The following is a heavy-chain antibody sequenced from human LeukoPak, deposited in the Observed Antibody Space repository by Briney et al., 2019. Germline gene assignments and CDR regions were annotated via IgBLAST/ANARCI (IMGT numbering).Heavy chain of an antibody. CDR1: GGSISSSSYY. V-gene: IGHV4-39*01. Sequence: PSETLSLTCTVSGGSISSSSYYWGWIRQPPGKGLEWIGSIYYSGSTYYNPSLKSRVTISVDTSKNQFSLKLSSVTAADTAVYYCAKLTIISWLRGAFDIWGQGTMVTVSS. D-gene: IGHD5-12*01. CDR2: IYYSGST. J-gene: IGHJ3*02. CDR3: AKLTIISWLRGAFDI.